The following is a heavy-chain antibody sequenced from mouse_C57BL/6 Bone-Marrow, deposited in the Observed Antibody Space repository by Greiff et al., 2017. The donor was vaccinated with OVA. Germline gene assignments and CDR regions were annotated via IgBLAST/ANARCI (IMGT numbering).Heavy chain of an antibody. CDR3: ARGGGNYEGFAY. CDR1: GYSITSGYD. V-gene: IGHV3-1*01. D-gene: IGHD2-1*01. Sequence: DVKLQESGPGMVKPSQSLSLTCTVTGYSITSGYDWHWIRHFPGNKLEWMGYISYSGSTNYNPSLKSRISITHDTSKNHFFLKLNSVTTEDTATYYCARGGGNYEGFAYWGQGTLVTVSA. CDR2: ISYSGST. J-gene: IGHJ3*01.